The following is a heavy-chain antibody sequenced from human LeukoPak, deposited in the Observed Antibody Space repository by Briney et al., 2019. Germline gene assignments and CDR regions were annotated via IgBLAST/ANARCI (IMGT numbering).Heavy chain of an antibody. CDR1: GFTFSSYS. D-gene: IGHD3-22*01. CDR2: ISSSSSPI. J-gene: IGHJ3*02. Sequence: GGSLRLSCAASGFTFSSYSMDWVRQAPGKGLEWVSYISSSSSPIYYADSVKGRFAISRDSAKNSLYLQMNSLRAEDTAVYYCARDHHRRLYDSQARDTFDIWGQGTMVTVSS. CDR3: ARDHHRRLYDSQARDTFDI. V-gene: IGHV3-48*01.